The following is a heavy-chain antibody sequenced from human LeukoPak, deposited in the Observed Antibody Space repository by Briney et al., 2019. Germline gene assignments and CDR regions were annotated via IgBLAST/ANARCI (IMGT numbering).Heavy chain of an antibody. CDR3: ARHVFPPRIALNTRPTDYYGLDV. J-gene: IGHJ6*02. CDR2: IYPDDFDT. D-gene: IGHD6-13*01. CDR1: GYSFAFYW. Sequence: GESLKISCKGFGYSFAFYWIGWVRQMPGKGLEWMAIIYPDDFDTRYSPSFQGQVTISADKSISTAYLQWSSLKASDTAMYYCARHVFPPRIALNTRPTDYYGLDVWGQGTTVRVSS. V-gene: IGHV5-51*01.